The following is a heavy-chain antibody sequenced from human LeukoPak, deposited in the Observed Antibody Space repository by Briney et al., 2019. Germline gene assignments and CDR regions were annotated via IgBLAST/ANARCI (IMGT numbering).Heavy chain of an antibody. V-gene: IGHV3-23*01. CDR2: ISGSGGST. Sequence: SGGSLRLSCAASGFTFSSDAMSWVRQAPGKGLEWVSAISGSGGSTYYADSVKGRCTISRDNSKNTLYLQMNSLRAEDTAVYYCAKRPLVYYGSGTYSAFDYWGQGTLVTVSS. CDR1: GFTFSSDA. D-gene: IGHD3-10*01. J-gene: IGHJ4*02. CDR3: AKRPLVYYGSGTYSAFDY.